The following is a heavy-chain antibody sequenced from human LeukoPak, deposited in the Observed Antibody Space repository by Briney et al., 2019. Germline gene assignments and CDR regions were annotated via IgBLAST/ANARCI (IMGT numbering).Heavy chain of an antibody. J-gene: IGHJ6*02. CDR3: AYYYYDVNGHTGLYGMDV. V-gene: IGHV3-23*01. Sequence: PGGSLRLSCAASGFTFSTYAMTWVRQAPGKGLEWVSNIGSDGGTNYADSVKGRFTISRDNSQNTLYLHMNSLRAEDTAVYYCAYYYYDVNGHTGLYGMDVWGQGTTVTVSS. CDR1: GFTFSTYA. CDR2: IGSDGGT. D-gene: IGHD3-22*01.